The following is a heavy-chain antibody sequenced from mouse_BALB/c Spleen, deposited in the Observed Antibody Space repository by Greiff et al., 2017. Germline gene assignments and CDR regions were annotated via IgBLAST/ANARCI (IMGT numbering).Heavy chain of an antibody. CDR2: ISYDGSN. Sequence: ESGPGLVKPSQSLSLTCSVTGYSITSGYYWNWIRQFPGNKLEWMGYISYDGSNNYNPSLKNRISITRDTSKNQFFLKLNSVTTEDTATYYCARDRSGYEGFAYWGQGTLVTVSA. V-gene: IGHV3-6*02. CDR1: GYSITSGYY. J-gene: IGHJ3*01. CDR3: ARDRSGYEGFAY. D-gene: IGHD1-2*01.